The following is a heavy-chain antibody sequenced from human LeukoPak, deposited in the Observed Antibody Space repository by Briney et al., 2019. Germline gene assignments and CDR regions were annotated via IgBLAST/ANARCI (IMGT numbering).Heavy chain of an antibody. D-gene: IGHD1-26*01. CDR3: ARGLYSGSSYTKGY. CDR2: TDSDGSRT. V-gene: IGHV3-74*01. J-gene: IGHJ4*02. Sequence: GGSQRLSCAASGLTLSSYWMHWVRQVPGKGLVWVSRTDSDGSRTTYADSVKGRFTISRDNAKNTLFLQMNSLRAEDTAVYYCARGLYSGSSYTKGYWGQGTLVTVSS. CDR1: GLTLSSYW.